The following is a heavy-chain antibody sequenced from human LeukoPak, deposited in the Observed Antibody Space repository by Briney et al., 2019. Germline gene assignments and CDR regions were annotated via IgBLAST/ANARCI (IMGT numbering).Heavy chain of an antibody. V-gene: IGHV3-53*01. D-gene: IGHD3-22*01. Sequence: GGSLRLSCAASGFTVSSNYMSWVRQAPGKGLEWVSVIYSGGSTYYADSVKGRFTISRDNSKNTLYLQMNSLRAEDTAVYYCARVRSSGYYYYYYMDVWGEGTTVTVSS. J-gene: IGHJ6*03. CDR1: GFTVSSNY. CDR3: ARVRSSGYYYYYYMDV. CDR2: IYSGGST.